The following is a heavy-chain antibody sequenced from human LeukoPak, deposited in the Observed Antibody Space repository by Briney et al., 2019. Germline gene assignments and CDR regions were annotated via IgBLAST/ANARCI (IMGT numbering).Heavy chain of an antibody. CDR3: AKSLGSQDY. V-gene: IGHV3-74*01. J-gene: IGHJ4*02. Sequence: GGSLRLSCAASGFTFSSSWMHWVRHAPGKGLVWVSRINTDGRTTTYADSVKGRFTISRDNAKSTVYLQMNSLRPEDTALYYCAKSLGSQDYWGQGTLGTVS. CDR1: GFTFSSSW. D-gene: IGHD6-19*01. CDR2: INTDGRTT.